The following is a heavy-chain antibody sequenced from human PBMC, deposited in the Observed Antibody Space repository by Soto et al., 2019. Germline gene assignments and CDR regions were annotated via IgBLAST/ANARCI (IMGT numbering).Heavy chain of an antibody. CDR1: GFRFSIYW. CDR3: TRDDYSSVAYYGMDV. V-gene: IGHV3-74*01. Sequence: EAQLVESGGGLVQPGGSLRLSCVGTGFRFSIYWMNWVRQAPGKGLVWVSRVNSDGITTTYADSVRGRFTVSRDNANNTLYLEMNHLRAEDTAVYYCTRDDYSSVAYYGMDVWGQGTTVTVSS. J-gene: IGHJ6*02. CDR2: VNSDGITT. D-gene: IGHD6-25*01.